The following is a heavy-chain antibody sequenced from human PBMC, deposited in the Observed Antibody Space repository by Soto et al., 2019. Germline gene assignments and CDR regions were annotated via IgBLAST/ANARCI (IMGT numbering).Heavy chain of an antibody. Sequence: GGSLRLSCAASGFTFSSYAMSWVRQAPGKGLEWVSAISGSGGSTYYADSVKGRFTISRDNSKNTLYLQMNSLRAEDTAVYYCANTFGETPKGMTFDYWGQGTLVTVSS. D-gene: IGHD3-10*01. CDR3: ANTFGETPKGMTFDY. J-gene: IGHJ4*02. CDR1: GFTFSSYA. CDR2: ISGSGGST. V-gene: IGHV3-23*01.